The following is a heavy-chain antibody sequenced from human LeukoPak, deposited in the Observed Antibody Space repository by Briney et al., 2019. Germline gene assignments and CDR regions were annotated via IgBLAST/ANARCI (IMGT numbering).Heavy chain of an antibody. CDR2: INHSGTS. CDR1: RGSLSGSF. J-gene: IGHJ4*02. Sequence: ASETLSLTCAVQRGSLSGSFWTWLRQPPGKGLEWIGEINHSGTSNYSPSLKSRVTMSADTSKNQLSLNLTSVTAADTAIYYCARGLVRLARHFDSWGQGTVVTVSS. CDR3: ARGLVRLARHFDS. D-gene: IGHD3-9*01. V-gene: IGHV4-34*01.